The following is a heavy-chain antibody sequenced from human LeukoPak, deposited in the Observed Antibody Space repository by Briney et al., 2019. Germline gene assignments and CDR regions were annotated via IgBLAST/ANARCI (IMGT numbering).Heavy chain of an antibody. Sequence: SETLSLTCIVSDGSINNYYWSWLRQPPGEGLEWIGYIDFSGETNYNPSLRSRVTISVDNSKNQFSLKLSSVTAADTAVYYCARATPHHYGSGSYYMGSWFDPWGQGTLVTVSS. CDR3: ARATPHHYGSGSYYMGSWFDP. V-gene: IGHV4-59*12. CDR2: IDFSGET. J-gene: IGHJ5*02. D-gene: IGHD3-10*01. CDR1: DGSINNYY.